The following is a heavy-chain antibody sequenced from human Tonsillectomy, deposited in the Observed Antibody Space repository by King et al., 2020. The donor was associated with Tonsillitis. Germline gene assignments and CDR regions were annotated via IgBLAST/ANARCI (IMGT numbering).Heavy chain of an antibody. CDR3: ARVGFSSGWYRFDY. J-gene: IGHJ4*02. CDR1: GFSFCNYN. D-gene: IGHD6-19*01. V-gene: IGHV3-21*01. CDR2: ISSSSSSI. Sequence: VQLVESGGGLVKPGGSLRLSCAASGFSFCNYNMNWVRQAPGKGLEWVSLISSSSSSIYYADSVKGRFTISRDNAKNSLYLQMHSLRVEDTAVYYCARVGFSSGWYRFDYWGQGTLVTVSS.